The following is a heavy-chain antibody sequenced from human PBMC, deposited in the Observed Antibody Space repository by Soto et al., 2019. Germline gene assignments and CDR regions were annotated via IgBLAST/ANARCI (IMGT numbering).Heavy chain of an antibody. J-gene: IGHJ6*02. D-gene: IGHD3-10*01. Sequence: EVQLLESGGDLVQPGGSLRLSCAASAASGFTFSIFAMSWVRQAPGKGLEWVSTISHSGSSTYYAESVRGRFTVSRDNSENTVSLQTHSLRIDVTAEYYCVTWALYGSYYNYGMEVLGQVTTIICSS. CDR1: AASGFTFSIFA. V-gene: IGHV3-23*01. CDR2: ISHSGSST. CDR3: VTWALYGSYYNYGMEV.